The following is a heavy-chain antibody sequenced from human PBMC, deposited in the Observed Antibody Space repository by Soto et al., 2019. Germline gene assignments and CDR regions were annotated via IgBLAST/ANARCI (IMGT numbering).Heavy chain of an antibody. J-gene: IGHJ6*02. CDR2: IYSGGST. D-gene: IGHD3-22*01. Sequence: GGSLRLSCAASGFTVSSNYMSWVRQAPGKGLEWVSVIYSGGSTYYADSVKGRFTISRDNSKNTLYLQMNSLRAEDTAVYYCARTLSYYYDSSGYLSYYYYYGMDVWGQGTTVTVSS. CDR1: GFTVSSNY. CDR3: ARTLSYYYDSSGYLSYYYYYGMDV. V-gene: IGHV3-66*01.